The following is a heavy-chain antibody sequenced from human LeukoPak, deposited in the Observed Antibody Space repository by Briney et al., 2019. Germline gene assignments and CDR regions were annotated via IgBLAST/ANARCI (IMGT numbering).Heavy chain of an antibody. V-gene: IGHV4-30-4*01. CDR3: ARAEYGWFGELLPRQSSWFDP. CDR1: GGSISSGDYY. Sequence: SQTLSLTCTVSGGSISSGDYYWSWIRQPPGKGLEGIGSIYHSGSTYYNPSLKSRVTISVDTSKNQFSLKLSSVTAADTAVYYCARAEYGWFGELLPRQSSWFDPWGQGTLVTVSS. D-gene: IGHD3-10*01. J-gene: IGHJ5*02. CDR2: IYHSGST.